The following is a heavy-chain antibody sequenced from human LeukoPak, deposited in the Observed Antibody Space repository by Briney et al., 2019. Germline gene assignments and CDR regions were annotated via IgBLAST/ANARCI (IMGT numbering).Heavy chain of an antibody. J-gene: IGHJ4*02. CDR3: ARSIPYGTTWYGRSDY. CDR2: INPDGTTK. D-gene: IGHD6-13*01. CDR1: GFPFSSYS. V-gene: IGHV3-7*03. Sequence: GGSLSLSCAASGFPFSSYSMTWVRQAPGKGLEWVANINPDGTTKFYVNSVKGRFTISRDNALNSLYLQMNSLRAEDTAIYYCARSIPYGTTWYGRSDYWGQGTLVTVSS.